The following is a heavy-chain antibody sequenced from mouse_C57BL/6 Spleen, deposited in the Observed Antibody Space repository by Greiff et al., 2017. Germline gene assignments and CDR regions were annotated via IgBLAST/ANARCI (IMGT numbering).Heavy chain of an antibody. J-gene: IGHJ4*01. V-gene: IGHV1-9*01. D-gene: IGHD2-4*01. CDR3: ARRGYDYDGDYYAMDY. CDR2: ILPGSGST. CDR1: GYTFPGYW. Sequence: VKLMESGAELMKPGASVKLSCKATGYTFPGYWIEWVKQRPGHGLEWIGEILPGSGSTNYNEKFKGKATFTADTSSNTAYMQLSILTTEDSAIYYCARRGYDYDGDYYAMDYWGQGTSVTVSS.